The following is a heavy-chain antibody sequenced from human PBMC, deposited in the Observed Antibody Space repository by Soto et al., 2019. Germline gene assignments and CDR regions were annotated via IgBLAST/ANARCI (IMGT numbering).Heavy chain of an antibody. J-gene: IGHJ6*02. CDR3: AKGAVSGTPTSYYYYGMNV. CDR2: SIPIFGKV. CDR1: GGTFRTYA. D-gene: IGHD6-19*01. Sequence: QVQLLQSGAEVKKPGSSVRVSCEASGGTFRTYAISWVRQAPGQGLEWMGASIPIFGKVNYAQKLQGRVTITAEESTTTVYMDLRSLTSEDTAVYYCAKGAVSGTPTSYYYYGMNVLGQGTTVTVS. V-gene: IGHV1-69*12.